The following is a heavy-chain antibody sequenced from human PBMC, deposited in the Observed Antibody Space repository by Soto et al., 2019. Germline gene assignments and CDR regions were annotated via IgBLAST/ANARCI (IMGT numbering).Heavy chain of an antibody. Sequence: SETLSLTCTVSGGSISSYYWSWIRQPPGKGLEWIGYIYYSGSTNYNPSLKSRVTISVDTSKNQFSLKLSSVTAADTAVYYCARREYRGYDFDYWGQGTLVTVSS. J-gene: IGHJ4*02. CDR2: IYYSGST. D-gene: IGHD5-12*01. V-gene: IGHV4-59*08. CDR3: ARREYRGYDFDY. CDR1: GGSISSYY.